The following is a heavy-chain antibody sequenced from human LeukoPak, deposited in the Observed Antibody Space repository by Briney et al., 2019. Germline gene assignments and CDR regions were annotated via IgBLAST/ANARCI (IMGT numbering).Heavy chain of an antibody. D-gene: IGHD6-13*01. V-gene: IGHV3-23*01. J-gene: IGHJ4*02. CDR3: ARQRVNQQLVYYFDY. CDR1: GFTFSSYA. Sequence: GGSLRLSCAASGFTFSSYAMSWVRQAPGKGLEWVSAISGSGGSTYYADSVKGRFTISRDNSKNTLYLQMNSLRAEDTAVYYCARQRVNQQLVYYFDYWGQGTLVTASS. CDR2: ISGSGGST.